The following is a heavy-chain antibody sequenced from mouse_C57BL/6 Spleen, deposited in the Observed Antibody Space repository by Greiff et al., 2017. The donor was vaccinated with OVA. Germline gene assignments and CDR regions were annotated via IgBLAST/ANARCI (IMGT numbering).Heavy chain of an antibody. Sequence: LQQPGTELVKPGASVKLSCKASGYTFTSYWMHWVKQRPGQGLEWIGNINPSNGGTNYNEKFKSKATLTVDKSSSTAYMQLSSLTSEDSAVYYCAREGSYYDYDRAWFAYWGQGTLVTVSA. CDR2: INPSNGGT. CDR3: AREGSYYDYDRAWFAY. CDR1: GYTFTSYW. D-gene: IGHD2-4*01. V-gene: IGHV1-53*01. J-gene: IGHJ3*01.